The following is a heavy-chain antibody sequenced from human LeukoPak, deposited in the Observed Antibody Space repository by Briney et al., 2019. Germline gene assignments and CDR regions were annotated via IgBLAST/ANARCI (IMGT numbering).Heavy chain of an antibody. J-gene: IGHJ5*02. D-gene: IGHD2-2*01. CDR1: GFTFDDYA. CDR2: ISWNSGSI. Sequence: GGSLRLSCAASGFTFDDYAIHWVRQAPGQGLEWVSHISWNSGSIGYADSVKGRFTISRDNAKNSLYLQMDSLRAEDTAVYYCARDPSAVPTAVNWFDPWGQGTLVTVSS. V-gene: IGHV3-9*01. CDR3: ARDPSAVPTAVNWFDP.